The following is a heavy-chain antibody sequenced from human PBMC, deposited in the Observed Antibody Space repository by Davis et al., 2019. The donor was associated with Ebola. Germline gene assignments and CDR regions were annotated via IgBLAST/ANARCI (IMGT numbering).Heavy chain of an antibody. J-gene: IGHJ6*02. D-gene: IGHD6-19*01. CDR1: GGSFSGYY. Sequence: SETLSLTCAVYGGSFSGYYWSWIRQPPGKGLEWIGDINHSGSTNYNPSLKSRVTISVDTSKNQFSLKLSSVPAADTAVYYCARVRVAGTRVYYYYYGMDVWGQGTTVTVSS. CDR2: INHSGST. CDR3: ARVRVAGTRVYYYYYGMDV. V-gene: IGHV4-34*01.